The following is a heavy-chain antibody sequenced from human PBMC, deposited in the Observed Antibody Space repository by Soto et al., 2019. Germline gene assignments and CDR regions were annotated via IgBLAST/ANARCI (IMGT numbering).Heavy chain of an antibody. J-gene: IGHJ4*02. CDR3: ARGHSSGWYGLVY. Sequence: PSETLSLTCAVYGGSFSGYYWSWIRQPPGKGLEWIGEINHSGSTNYNPSLKSRVTISVDTSKNQFSLRLSSVTAADTAVYYCARGHSSGWYGLVYWGQGTLVTVSS. CDR2: INHSGST. V-gene: IGHV4-34*01. D-gene: IGHD6-19*01. CDR1: GGSFSGYY.